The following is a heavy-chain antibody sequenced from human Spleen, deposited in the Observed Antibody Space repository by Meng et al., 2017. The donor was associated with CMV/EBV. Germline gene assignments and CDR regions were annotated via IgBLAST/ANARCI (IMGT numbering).Heavy chain of an antibody. CDR3: AREPLRAAGHYLDY. CDR1: GGSVSSGSYY. CDR2: IYYSGST. D-gene: IGHD5-12*01. V-gene: IGHV4-61*01. J-gene: IGHJ4*02. Sequence: SETLSLTCTVSGGSVSSGSYYWSWIRQPPGKGLEWIGYIYYSGSTNYNPSLKSRVTISVDTSKNQFSLKLSSVTAADTAVYYCAREPLRAAGHYLDYWGQGTLVTVSS.